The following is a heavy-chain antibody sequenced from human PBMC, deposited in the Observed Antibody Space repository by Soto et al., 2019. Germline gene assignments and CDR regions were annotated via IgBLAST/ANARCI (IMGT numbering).Heavy chain of an antibody. D-gene: IGHD4-17*01. Sequence: QVQLVESGGGVVQPGRSLRLSCTASGFTFSSYGMHWVRQAPGKGLEWVAVTSYDGRNQYYADSVSRFTISRDNSKKTLYLQMNSLRAEDTAVYYCAKAHCSDYGVETHGMDVWGQGTTVTVSS. J-gene: IGHJ6*02. V-gene: IGHV3-30*18. CDR3: AKAHCSDYGVETHGMDV. CDR2: TSYDGRNQ. CDR1: GFTFSSYG.